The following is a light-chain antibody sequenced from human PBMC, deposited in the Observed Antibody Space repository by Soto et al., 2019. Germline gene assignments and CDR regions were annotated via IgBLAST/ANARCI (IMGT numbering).Light chain of an antibody. CDR3: QQYNNWPYT. Sequence: EIVMTQSTATLSVSPGERATLSCRASQSVSSNLAWYQQKPGQAPRLLIYGASTRATGIPARFSGSGSGTAFTLTIRSLQSEDFAVYYCQQYNNWPYTFGQGTKLEIK. V-gene: IGKV3-15*01. CDR1: QSVSSN. CDR2: GAS. J-gene: IGKJ2*01.